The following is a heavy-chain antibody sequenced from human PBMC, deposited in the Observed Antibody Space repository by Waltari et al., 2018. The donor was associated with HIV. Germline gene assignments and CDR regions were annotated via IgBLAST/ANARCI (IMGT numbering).Heavy chain of an antibody. Sequence: QLQMQESGPGLVKPSETLSLTCSVSGGSIRSSDYYWGWIRQSPGKGLEWIGNIYYGGSTYYNPSLQSRVTISVDTSKNQFSLRLNSVTAADTAVYFCARHLRGHGFLAKLYYFDFWGQGALVTVSS. CDR3: ARHLRGHGFLAKLYYFDF. D-gene: IGHD3-3*01. V-gene: IGHV4-39*01. CDR2: IYYGGST. CDR1: GGSIRSSDYY. J-gene: IGHJ4*02.